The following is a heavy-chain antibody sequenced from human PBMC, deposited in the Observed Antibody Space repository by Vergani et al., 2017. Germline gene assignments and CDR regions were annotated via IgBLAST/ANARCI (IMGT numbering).Heavy chain of an antibody. CDR2: ISWNSGSI. D-gene: IGHD6-19*01. V-gene: IGHV3-9*01. CDR1: GFTFDDYA. J-gene: IGHJ5*02. CDR3: AKDPHSGWTVNWFDP. Sequence: EVQLVESGGGLVQPGRSLRLSCAASGFTFDDYAMHWVRQAPGKGLEWVSGISWNSGSIGYADSVKGRFTISRDNAKNSLYLQMNSLRAEDTALYYCAKDPHSGWTVNWFDPWGQGTLVTVSS.